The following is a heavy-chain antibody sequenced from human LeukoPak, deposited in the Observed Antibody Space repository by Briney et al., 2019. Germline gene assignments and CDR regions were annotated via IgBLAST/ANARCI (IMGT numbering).Heavy chain of an antibody. V-gene: IGHV3-15*01. J-gene: IGHJ3*02. CDR2: IKDKTQGATT. CDR1: GLIFNNAW. CDR3: TTWDENYSTSAHWDDAFAI. D-gene: IGHD6-13*01. Sequence: GGSLRLSRAASGLIFNNAWMTWVRQVPGKGLEWVGRIKDKTQGATTDYAAPVKGRFTISRDDSKNTVFLQMNSLKVEDTAVYHCTTWDENYSTSAHWDDAFAIWGQGTMVTVSS.